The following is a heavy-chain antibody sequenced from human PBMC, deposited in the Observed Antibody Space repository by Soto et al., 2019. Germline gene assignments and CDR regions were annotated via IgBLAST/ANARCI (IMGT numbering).Heavy chain of an antibody. D-gene: IGHD5-18*01. V-gene: IGHV1-3*01. J-gene: IGHJ4*02. Sequence: SVKVSCKASGYTFTSYAMHWVRQAPGQRLEWMGWINAGNGNTKYSQKFQGRVTITRDTSASTAYMELSSLRSEDTAVYYCARDGGIQLWLTLDYWGQGTLVTVSS. CDR2: INAGNGNT. CDR3: ARDGGIQLWLTLDY. CDR1: GYTFTSYA.